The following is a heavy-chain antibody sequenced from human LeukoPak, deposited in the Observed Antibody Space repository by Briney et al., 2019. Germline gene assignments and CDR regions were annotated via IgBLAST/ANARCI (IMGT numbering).Heavy chain of an antibody. J-gene: IGHJ4*02. Sequence: ETLSLTCTVSGGSISSSSYYWGWVRQAPGKGLEWVSAISGSGGSTYYADSVKGRFTISRDNSKNTLYQQMNSLRAEDTAVYYCAKEYCSSTSCSFDYWGQGTLVTVSS. CDR3: AKEYCSSTSCSFDY. CDR2: ISGSGGST. V-gene: IGHV3-23*01. CDR1: GGSISSSSYY. D-gene: IGHD2-2*01.